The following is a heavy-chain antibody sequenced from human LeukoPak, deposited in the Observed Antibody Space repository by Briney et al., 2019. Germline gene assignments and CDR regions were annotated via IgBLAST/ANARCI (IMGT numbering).Heavy chain of an antibody. CDR3: ARDRLYYYDSSGYMDYFDY. V-gene: IGHV3-11*04. CDR1: GFTFGDYA. CDR2: ISSSGSTI. Sequence: GGSLRLSCRASGFTFGDYAMSWFRQAPGKGLEWVSYISSSGSTIYYADSVKGRFTISRDNAKNSLYLQMNSLRAEDTAVYYCARDRLYYYDSSGYMDYFDYWGQGTLVTVSS. D-gene: IGHD3-22*01. J-gene: IGHJ4*02.